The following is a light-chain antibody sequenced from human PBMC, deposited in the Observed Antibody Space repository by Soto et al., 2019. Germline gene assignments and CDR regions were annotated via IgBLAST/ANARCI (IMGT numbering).Light chain of an antibody. Sequence: DHVLTPSPASLALSLCESSTINCKSSQSVLYSSNNKNYLAWYQQKPGQPPKLLIYWASTRESGVPDRFSGSGSGTDFTLTISSLQAEDVAVYYCQQYYSTPPTFGQGTKVDIK. CDR1: QSVLYSSNNKNY. J-gene: IGKJ1*01. V-gene: IGKV4-1*01. CDR3: QQYYSTPPT. CDR2: WAS.